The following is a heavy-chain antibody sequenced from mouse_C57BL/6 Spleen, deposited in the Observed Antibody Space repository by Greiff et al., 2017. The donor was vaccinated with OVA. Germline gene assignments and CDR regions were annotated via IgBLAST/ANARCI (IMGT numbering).Heavy chain of an antibody. CDR3: AMTYYDSAWFAY. Sequence: QVQLKQPGAELVKPGASVKVSCKASGYTFTSYWMHWVKQRPGQGLEWIGRIHPSDSDTNYNQKFKGKATLTVDKSSSTAYMQLSSLTSEDSAVYYCAMTYYDSAWFAYWGQGTLVTVSA. CDR1: GYTFTSYW. J-gene: IGHJ3*01. D-gene: IGHD2-4*01. CDR2: IHPSDSDT. V-gene: IGHV1-74*01.